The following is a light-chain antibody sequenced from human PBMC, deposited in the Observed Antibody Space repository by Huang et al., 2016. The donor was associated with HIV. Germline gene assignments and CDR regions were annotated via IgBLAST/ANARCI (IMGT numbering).Light chain of an antibody. CDR1: QSVRYK. V-gene: IGKV3-15*01. CDR2: ATS. J-gene: IGKJ4*01. CDR3: QQYESWPPLT. Sequence: EIVMTQSPDTLSVSPGERATLSCRASQSVRYKLAWYQQKPGQAPRLLLHATSTRAACVPARFSGSGSGTEFTLTISSLQSEDCGVCYCQQYESWPPLTFGGGTKVGIK.